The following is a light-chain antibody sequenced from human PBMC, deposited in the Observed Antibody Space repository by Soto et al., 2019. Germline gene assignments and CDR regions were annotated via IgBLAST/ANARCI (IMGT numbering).Light chain of an antibody. CDR2: GAS. CDR1: QSGFSRY. CDR3: QQYGSSPWT. Sequence: EIVLTQSPGTLSLSPGERATLSCRASQSGFSRYLAWFQQKRGQAPRVPIYGASSRATGIQDRFSGSGSGTDFTLTISRLEPEDFAVYYCQQYGSSPWTFGQGTKVEIK. J-gene: IGKJ1*01. V-gene: IGKV3-20*01.